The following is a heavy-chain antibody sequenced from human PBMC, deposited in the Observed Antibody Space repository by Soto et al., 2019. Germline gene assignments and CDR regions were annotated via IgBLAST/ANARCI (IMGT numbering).Heavy chain of an antibody. CDR1: GFTFSSYA. Sequence: PGGSLRLSCAASGFTFSSYAMSWVRQAPGKGLEWVSAISGSGGSTYYADSVKGRFTISRDNSKNTLYLQMNSLRAEDTAVYYCANQRRITMIVVAPYGGAFDIWGQGTMVTVSS. CDR2: ISGSGGST. D-gene: IGHD3-22*01. V-gene: IGHV3-23*01. CDR3: ANQRRITMIVVAPYGGAFDI. J-gene: IGHJ3*02.